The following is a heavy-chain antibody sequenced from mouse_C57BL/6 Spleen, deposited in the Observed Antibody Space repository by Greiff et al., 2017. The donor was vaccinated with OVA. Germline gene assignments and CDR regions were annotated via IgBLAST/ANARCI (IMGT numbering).Heavy chain of an antibody. CDR2: IYPGSGST. D-gene: IGHD1-1*02. Sequence: QVQLKQPGAELVKPGASVKMSCKASGYTFTSYWITWVKQRPGQGLEWIGDIYPGSGSTNYNEKFKSKATLTVDTSSSTAYMQLSSLTSEDAAVYYCAKRGGYDAMDYWGQGTSVTVSS. CDR3: AKRGGYDAMDY. V-gene: IGHV1-55*01. CDR1: GYTFTSYW. J-gene: IGHJ4*01.